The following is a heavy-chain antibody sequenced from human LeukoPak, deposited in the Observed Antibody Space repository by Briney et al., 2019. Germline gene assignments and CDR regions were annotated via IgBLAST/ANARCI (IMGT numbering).Heavy chain of an antibody. CDR1: GFTFSSYA. CDR3: ARDIVVVVAATPGYFDY. V-gene: IGHV3-23*01. D-gene: IGHD2-15*01. CDR2: ISGSGGST. J-gene: IGHJ4*02. Sequence: GGSLRLSCAASGFTFSSYAMSWVRQAPGKGLEWVSAISGSGGSTYYANSVKGRFTISRDNSKNTPYLQMNSLRAEDTAVYYCARDIVVVVAATPGYFDYWGQGTLVTVSS.